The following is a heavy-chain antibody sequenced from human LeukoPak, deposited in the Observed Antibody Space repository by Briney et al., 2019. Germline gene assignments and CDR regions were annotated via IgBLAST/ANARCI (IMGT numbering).Heavy chain of an antibody. D-gene: IGHD1-26*01. V-gene: IGHV1-2*02. CDR3: ARDLAMYSPDLDY. Sequence: ASVKVSCKASGYTFTDYYLHWVRQAPGHRLEWMGWINPKTGVTKYAQNFQGRVTMTRDTSISTAYMEVSRLRSDDTAVFYCARDLAMYSPDLDYWGQGTLVTVSS. CDR2: INPKTGVT. J-gene: IGHJ4*02. CDR1: GYTFTDYY.